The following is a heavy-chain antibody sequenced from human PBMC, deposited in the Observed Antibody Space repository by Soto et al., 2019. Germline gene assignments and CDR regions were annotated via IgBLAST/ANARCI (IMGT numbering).Heavy chain of an antibody. CDR2: IYNDGTYS. J-gene: IGHJ4*02. CDR3: ARWSYLDY. V-gene: IGHV3-74*01. D-gene: IGHD3-3*01. Sequence: GPLRLSCAASGFIFKMYWMHWVRQSPGKGLVWISRIYNDGTYSDYADSVRGRFTISRDNVNDTLYLQMNNLRAEDSAIYYCARWSYLDYWGQGTRVTVSS. CDR1: GFIFKMYW.